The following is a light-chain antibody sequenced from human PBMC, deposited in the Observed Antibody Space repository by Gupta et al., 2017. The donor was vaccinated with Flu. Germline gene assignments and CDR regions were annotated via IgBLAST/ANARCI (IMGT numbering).Light chain of an antibody. J-gene: IGKJ2*01. CDR1: QSRIHSDGNTY. Sequence: SQSRIHSDGNTYLHWYQQRPGQSPRRLIYKVSSRDSGVPDRFSGSGSGTDFTLKISSVEAEDVGVYYCTQVKHWLYTFGQGTKVEMK. CDR2: KVS. V-gene: IGKV2-30*02. CDR3: TQVKHWLYT.